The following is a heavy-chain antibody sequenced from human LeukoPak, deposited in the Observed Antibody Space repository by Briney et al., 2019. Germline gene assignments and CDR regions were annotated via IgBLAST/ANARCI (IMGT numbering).Heavy chain of an antibody. J-gene: IGHJ4*02. D-gene: IGHD6-19*01. CDR2: INTNTGNP. V-gene: IGHV7-4-1*02. Sequence: ASVKVSCKASGYTFTSYAMNWVRQAPGQGLEWMGWINTNTGNPTYAQGFTGRFVFSLDTSVSTAYLQISSLKAEDTAVYYCAWAPWGSGWPSEAYFDYWGQGTLVTVSS. CDR3: AWAPWGSGWPSEAYFDY. CDR1: GYTFTSYA.